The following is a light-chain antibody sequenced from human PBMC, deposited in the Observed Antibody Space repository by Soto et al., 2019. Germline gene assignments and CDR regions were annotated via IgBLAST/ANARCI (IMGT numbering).Light chain of an antibody. V-gene: IGKV3-15*01. CDR3: QQYNNWPIS. CDR1: QDVTTK. J-gene: IGKJ5*01. CDR2: DVS. Sequence: QLPPILAGSAGGWGTLSCRAAQDVTTKFAWYQRRRGRPPRLLIYDVSTRATGVPVRFSGSGSGTEFTLTISDLQPEDFAIYFCQQYNNWPISFGPGTRLEI.